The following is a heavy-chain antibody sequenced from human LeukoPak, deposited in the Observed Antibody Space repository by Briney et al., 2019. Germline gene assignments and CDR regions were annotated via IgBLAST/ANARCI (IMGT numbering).Heavy chain of an antibody. V-gene: IGHV3-23*01. CDR2: ISGSGGST. CDR3: TRLSTPIDY. D-gene: IGHD2-2*01. CDR1: GFTFSSYA. J-gene: IGHJ4*02. Sequence: GSLRLSCAASGFTFSSYAMSWVRQAPGKGLEWVSAISGSGGSTYYADSVKGRFTISRDNSKNTAYLQMNSLKTEDTAVYYCTRLSTPIDYWGQGTLVTASS.